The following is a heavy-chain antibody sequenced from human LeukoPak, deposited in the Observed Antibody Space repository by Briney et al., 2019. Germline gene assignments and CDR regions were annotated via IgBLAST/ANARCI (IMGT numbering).Heavy chain of an antibody. D-gene: IGHD3-3*01. Sequence: PGGSLRLSCAASGFTFSSYAMSWVRQAPGKGLEWVSTISGSGGSTYYADSVKGRFTISRDNSKNTLYLQMNSLRAEDTAVYYCARGGYYGSGRYYFDSWGQGTLVTVSS. CDR2: ISGSGGST. CDR3: ARGGYYGSGRYYFDS. J-gene: IGHJ4*02. V-gene: IGHV3-23*01. CDR1: GFTFSSYA.